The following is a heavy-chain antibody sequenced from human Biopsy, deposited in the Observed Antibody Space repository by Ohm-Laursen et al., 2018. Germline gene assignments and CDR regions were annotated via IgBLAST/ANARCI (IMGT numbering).Heavy chain of an antibody. CDR3: ARDSRGGHLNTTLITGKNLNS. V-gene: IGHV4-59*01. J-gene: IGHJ4*02. D-gene: IGHD3-16*01. CDR2: IYYTGST. Sequence: SETLSFTCTVSRDSISNYYWTWIRQSPEKGLEWIGYIYYTGSTNYNPSVKSRVTISVDTSKNQSSLKLNSVTAADTAVYFCARDSRGGHLNTTLITGKNLNSWGQGILVTVSS. CDR1: RDSISNYY.